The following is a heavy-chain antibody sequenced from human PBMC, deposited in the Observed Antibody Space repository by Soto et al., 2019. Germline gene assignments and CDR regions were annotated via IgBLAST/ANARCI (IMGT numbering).Heavy chain of an antibody. V-gene: IGHV4-61*08. Sequence: SETLSLTCTVSGGSMSRGGYYWSWIRQNPGKGLEWIGYIYYSGSTNYNPSLKSRVTISVDTSKNQFSLKLSSVTAADTAVYYCARHFYTYGFYFDYWGQGTPVTVSS. CDR1: GGSMSRGGYY. CDR3: ARHFYTYGFYFDY. CDR2: IYYSGST. D-gene: IGHD5-18*01. J-gene: IGHJ4*02.